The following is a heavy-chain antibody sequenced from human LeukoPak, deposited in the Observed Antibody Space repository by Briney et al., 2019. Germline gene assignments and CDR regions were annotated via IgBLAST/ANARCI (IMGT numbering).Heavy chain of an antibody. V-gene: IGHV3-7*01. D-gene: IGHD5-18*01. Sequence: TGGPLRLSCAASGFTFSSHWMSWVRQAPGKGLEWVANIKKDGSEKYYVDAVKGRFTISRDNAKTSLYLQMNSLRAEDTAVYYCARDLSGIAGYTYGRGIDYWGQGTLVTVSS. J-gene: IGHJ4*02. CDR3: ARDLSGIAGYTYGRGIDY. CDR2: IKKDGSEK. CDR1: GFTFSSHW.